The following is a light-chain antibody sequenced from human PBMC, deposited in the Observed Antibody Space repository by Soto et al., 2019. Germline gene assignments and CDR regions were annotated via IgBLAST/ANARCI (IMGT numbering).Light chain of an antibody. Sequence: DIVMTQSPDSLAVSLGERATINCKSSQSVLYSSNNNNYLAWYQQKPGQPPKLLIYWASTRESGVPDRFSGSASGTDFTLTISSLQAEDVAVYYCQQHYTTPFTLGPGTKVDIK. J-gene: IGKJ3*01. CDR2: WAS. CDR1: QSVLYSSNNNNY. CDR3: QQHYTTPFT. V-gene: IGKV4-1*01.